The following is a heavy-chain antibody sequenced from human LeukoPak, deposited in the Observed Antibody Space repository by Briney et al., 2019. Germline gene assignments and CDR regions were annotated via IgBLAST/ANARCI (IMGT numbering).Heavy chain of an antibody. Sequence: GGSLRLSYAASGFTFSSYAMSWVRQAQGKGLEWVSAISGSGGSTYYADSVKGRFTISRDNSKNTLYLQMNSLRAEDTAVYYCAKDRLRVWFHPWGQGTLVTVSS. CDR1: GFTFSSYA. D-gene: IGHD4-17*01. J-gene: IGHJ5*02. V-gene: IGHV3-23*01. CDR2: ISGSGGST. CDR3: AKDRLRVWFHP.